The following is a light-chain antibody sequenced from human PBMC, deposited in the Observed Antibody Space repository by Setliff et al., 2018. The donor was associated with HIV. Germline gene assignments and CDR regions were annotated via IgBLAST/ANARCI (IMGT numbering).Light chain of an antibody. CDR1: SSDIGAYNY. Sequence: QSALTQPASVSGSPGQSITTSCTGTSSDIGAYNYVSWYQQHPGKAPKVMIYDVRKRPSGVSNRFSGSKSGNTASLTISGLQAEDEAAYYCSSYVNINTLVFGTGTKVTVL. V-gene: IGLV2-14*03. CDR2: DVR. CDR3: SSYVNINTLV. J-gene: IGLJ1*01.